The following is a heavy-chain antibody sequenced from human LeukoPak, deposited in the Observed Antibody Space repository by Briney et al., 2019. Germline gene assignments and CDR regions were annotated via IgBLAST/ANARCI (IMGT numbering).Heavy chain of an antibody. CDR1: GFTFSSYA. CDR2: ISGSGGST. Sequence: GGSLRLSCAASGFTFSSYAMSWVRQAPGKGLEWVSAISGSGGSTYYADSVKGRFTISRDNSKDTLYLQMNSLRAEDTAVYYCAKRRELSTFNDYWGQGTLVTVSS. J-gene: IGHJ4*02. D-gene: IGHD1-26*01. CDR3: AKRRELSTFNDY. V-gene: IGHV3-23*01.